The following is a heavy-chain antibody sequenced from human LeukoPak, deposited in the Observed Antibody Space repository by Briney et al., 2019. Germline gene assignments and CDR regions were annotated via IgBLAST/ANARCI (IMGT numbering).Heavy chain of an antibody. D-gene: IGHD3-10*01. CDR3: ARDGMIRGGYYGMDV. V-gene: IGHV4-39*07. Sequence: PSQTLSLTCTVSGDSISSSSYYWGWIRQPPGKGLEWIGSIYYSGNTYYNPSLKSRVTISVDTSKNQFSLKLSSVTAADTAVYYCARDGMIRGGYYGMDVWGQGTTVTVSS. CDR1: GDSISSSSYY. CDR2: IYYSGNT. J-gene: IGHJ6*02.